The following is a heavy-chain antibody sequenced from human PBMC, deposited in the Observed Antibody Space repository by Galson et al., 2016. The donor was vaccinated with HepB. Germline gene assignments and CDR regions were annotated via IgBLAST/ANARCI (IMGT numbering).Heavy chain of an antibody. D-gene: IGHD6-19*01. J-gene: IGHJ4*02. CDR2: ISSSSYTI. CDR1: GFTFTNYG. CDR3: ARDYPGEIPVVRWVY. Sequence: SLRLSCAASGFTFTNYGMNWVRQAPGKGLEWVSYISSSSYTIYYADSVKGRFAVSRDNAKNSVYLQMNSLRAEDTAVYYCARDYPGEIPVVRWVYWGQGTRVTVSS. V-gene: IGHV3-48*04.